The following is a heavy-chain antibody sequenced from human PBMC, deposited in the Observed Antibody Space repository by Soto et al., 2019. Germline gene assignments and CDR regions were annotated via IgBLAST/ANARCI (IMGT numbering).Heavy chain of an antibody. D-gene: IGHD2-15*01. Sequence: QVQLVESGGGLVKPGGSLRLSCAASGFTFSDYYMNWVRQAPGKGLEWISYIGRTGTTKYYADSVKGRFSIFRDNAKNSVSLQRNSLRADDTAVYYCARESDYSHFDYWGQGALVTVSS. J-gene: IGHJ4*02. CDR1: GFTFSDYY. CDR3: ARESDYSHFDY. V-gene: IGHV3-11*01. CDR2: IGRTGTTK.